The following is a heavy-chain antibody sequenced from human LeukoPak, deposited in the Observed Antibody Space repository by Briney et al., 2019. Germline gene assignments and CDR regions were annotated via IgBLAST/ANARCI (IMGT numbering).Heavy chain of an antibody. CDR2: IIPIFDTA. J-gene: IGHJ6*03. D-gene: IGHD2-2*01. V-gene: IGHV1-69*01. CDR3: ARDVVVPAAIDYYYYYMDV. CDR1: GGTFGSYA. Sequence: GAPLKVSCKASGGTFGSYAISWVRQAPGQGVEWVGGIIPIFDTANYAQKCQGRVTSTADESTSTAYMELSSLRSEDTAVYYCARDVVVPAAIDYYYYYMDVWGKGTTVTVAS.